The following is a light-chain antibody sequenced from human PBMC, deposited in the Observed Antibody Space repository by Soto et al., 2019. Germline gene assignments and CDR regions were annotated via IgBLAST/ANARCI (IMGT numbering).Light chain of an antibody. CDR3: QQDYNLPIT. CDR2: GAS. Sequence: IVMTQSPATLSVSPGERATLSCRASQSVSSTLAWYQQKPGQAPRLLIYGASTRATGIPARFSGSGSGTEFTLTISSLQSEDFAVYYCQQDYNLPITFGQGTRLEIK. CDR1: QSVSST. J-gene: IGKJ5*01. V-gene: IGKV3-15*01.